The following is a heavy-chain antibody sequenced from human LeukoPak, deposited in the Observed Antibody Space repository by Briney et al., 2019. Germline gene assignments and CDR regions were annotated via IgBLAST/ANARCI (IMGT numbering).Heavy chain of an antibody. CDR2: IKEDGSLK. J-gene: IGHJ3*02. D-gene: IGHD3-22*01. V-gene: IGHV3-7*01. CDR3: ATCSRTYYYDSSGSNDAFDI. Sequence: GGSLRLSCAASGFGFSNFWMSWVRQAPGKGPEWVANIKEDGSLKNYVDSVEGRFTVSRDNSKNTLYLQMNSLRAEDTAVYYCATCSRTYYYDSSGSNDAFDIWGQGTMVTVSS. CDR1: GFGFSNFW.